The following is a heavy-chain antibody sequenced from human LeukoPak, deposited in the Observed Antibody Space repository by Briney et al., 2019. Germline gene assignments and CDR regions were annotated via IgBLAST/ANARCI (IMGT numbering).Heavy chain of an antibody. CDR3: ARLMVRGVISSPVDY. Sequence: SETLSLTCTVSGGSVSSGSYYWSWIRQPPGKGLEWIGYIYYSESTNYNPSLKSRVTISVDTSKNQFSLKLSSVTATDTAVYYCARLMVRGVISSPVDYWGQGTLVTVSS. J-gene: IGHJ4*02. CDR1: GGSVSSGSYY. D-gene: IGHD3-10*01. V-gene: IGHV4-61*01. CDR2: IYYSEST.